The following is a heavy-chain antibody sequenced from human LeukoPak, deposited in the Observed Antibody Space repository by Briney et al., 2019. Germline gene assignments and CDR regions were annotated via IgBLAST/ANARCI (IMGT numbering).Heavy chain of an antibody. D-gene: IGHD6-25*01. J-gene: IGHJ3*02. V-gene: IGHV3-74*01. Sequence: GGSLRLSRAPTGFTFSSYSMIWVREAPGKGLVWVSRIKSDGSTTSYADSVKGRFTISRDNAKNTLYLQMNSLRAEDTAVYYCARVGARLGAFDIWGQGTMVTVSS. CDR1: GFTFSSYS. CDR3: ARVGARLGAFDI. CDR2: IKSDGSTT.